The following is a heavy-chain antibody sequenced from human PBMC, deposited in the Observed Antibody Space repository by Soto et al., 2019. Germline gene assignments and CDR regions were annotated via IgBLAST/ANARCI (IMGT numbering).Heavy chain of an antibody. V-gene: IGHV3-66*01. CDR1: GFTVSSNY. Sequence: EVQLVESGGGLVQPGGSLRLSCAASGFTVSSNYMSWVRQAPGKGLEWVSVIYRGGGTYYADSVKGRFTISRDKSKNTLYLQMHSLRAEDTVVYSCASGLSGVAGTDFDYWGQGTLVTVSS. CDR2: IYRGGGT. J-gene: IGHJ4*02. D-gene: IGHD6-19*01. CDR3: ASGLSGVAGTDFDY.